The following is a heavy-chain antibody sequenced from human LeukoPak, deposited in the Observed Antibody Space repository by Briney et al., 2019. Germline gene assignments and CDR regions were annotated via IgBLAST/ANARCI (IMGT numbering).Heavy chain of an antibody. CDR1: GGSFSGYY. V-gene: IGHV4-34*01. Sequence: SESLSLTCAVYGGSFSGYYWSWIRQPPGKGLEWIGEINLSGSTNYSPSFKSRVTISVDTSKTQFSLKLSSVSAADTAVYYCARGYSYRRRVYYYMDVWGKGTTVTISS. CDR2: INLSGST. D-gene: IGHD5-18*01. CDR3: ARGYSYRRRVYYYMDV. J-gene: IGHJ6*03.